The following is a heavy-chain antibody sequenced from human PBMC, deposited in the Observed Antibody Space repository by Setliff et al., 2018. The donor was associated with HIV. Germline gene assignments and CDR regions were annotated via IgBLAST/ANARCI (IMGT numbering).Heavy chain of an antibody. CDR3: VRLTADRTNYYYYMDV. CDR2: IDSNNGNR. D-gene: IGHD2-8*01. Sequence: GASVKVSCKASGGTFSSYTISWVRQAPGQGLEWMGWIDSNNGNRNFAQKFRGRVTMTTDISTNTAYMEVRSLSFDDTAVYYCVRLTADRTNYYYYMDVWGKGTTVTVSS. J-gene: IGHJ6*03. V-gene: IGHV1-18*01. CDR1: GGTFSSYT.